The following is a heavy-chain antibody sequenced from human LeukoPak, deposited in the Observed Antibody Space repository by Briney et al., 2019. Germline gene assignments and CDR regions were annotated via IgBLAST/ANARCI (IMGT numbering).Heavy chain of an antibody. CDR1: GYSLTSFD. CDR2: MNPKRGNT. CDR3: ARGGSSSSYYNNYGMDV. V-gene: IGHV1-8*01. Sequence: GASVKVSCKASGYSLTSFDINWVRQGSGQGLEWMGWMNPKRGNTGHAPTFQGRVTITRDTSIDTAFMELSSLRPDDTAVYYCARGGSSSSYYNNYGMDVWGQGTTITVSS. D-gene: IGHD6-13*01. J-gene: IGHJ6*02.